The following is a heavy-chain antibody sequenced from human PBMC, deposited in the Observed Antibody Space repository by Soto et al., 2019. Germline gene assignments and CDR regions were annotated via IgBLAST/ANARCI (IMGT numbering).Heavy chain of an antibody. V-gene: IGHV4-30-2*01. J-gene: IGHJ6*01. Sequence: SETLGITSAFSGGSISSGGYSLSWIRQPPGKGLEWIGYIYHSGSTYYNPSLKSRVTISVDRSKNQFSLKLSSVTAADTAVYYCARVASYYYYGMDVWGQGTTVTVSS. CDR3: ARVASYYYYGMDV. CDR1: GGSISSGGYS. CDR2: IYHSGST.